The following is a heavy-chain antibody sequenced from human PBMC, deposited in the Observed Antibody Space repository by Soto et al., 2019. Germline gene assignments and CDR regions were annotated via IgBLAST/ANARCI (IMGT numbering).Heavy chain of an antibody. CDR2: IYSGGST. CDR3: ARARMQLWPNYYGDGLVV. V-gene: IGHV3-66*01. CDR1: GFTVSTNF. D-gene: IGHD5-18*01. Sequence: EVQLVESGGTLVQPGGSLRLSCAASGFTVSTNFMTWFRQAPGKGLEWVSVIYSGGSTFYADYVKGRFTITRDNSKNTLYFQMNSLRVEDTAVYYCARARMQLWPNYYGDGLVVWGQGTTVSVSS. J-gene: IGHJ6*02.